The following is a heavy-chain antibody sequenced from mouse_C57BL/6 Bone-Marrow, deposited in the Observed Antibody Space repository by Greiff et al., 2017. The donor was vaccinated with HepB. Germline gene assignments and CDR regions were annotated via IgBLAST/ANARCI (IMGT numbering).Heavy chain of an antibody. J-gene: IGHJ2*01. Sequence: VQLQQSGAELVRPGASVTLSCKASGYTFTDYEMHWVKQTPVHGLEWIGAIDPETGGTAYNQKFKGKAILTADKSSSTAYMELRSLTSEDSAVYYCTGREAYYYGSSPYYFDYWRQGTTLAVCS. V-gene: IGHV1-15*01. CDR2: IDPETGGT. CDR1: GYTFTDYE. D-gene: IGHD1-1*01. CDR3: TGREAYYYGSSPYYFDY.